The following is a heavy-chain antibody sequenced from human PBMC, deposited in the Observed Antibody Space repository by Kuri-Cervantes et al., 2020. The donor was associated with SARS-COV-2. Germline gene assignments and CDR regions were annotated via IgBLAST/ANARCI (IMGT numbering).Heavy chain of an antibody. CDR3: ARARIAAAGYNWFDP. CDR2: IYTGGST. CDR1: GGSISSYY. J-gene: IGHJ5*02. D-gene: IGHD6-13*01. V-gene: IGHV4-4*07. Sequence: SETLSLTCTVSGGSISSYYWSWIRQPAGKGLEWIGRIYTGGSTNYNPSLKSRVTMSVDTSKNQFSLKLSSVTAADTAVYYCARARIAAAGYNWFDPWGQGTLVTVSS.